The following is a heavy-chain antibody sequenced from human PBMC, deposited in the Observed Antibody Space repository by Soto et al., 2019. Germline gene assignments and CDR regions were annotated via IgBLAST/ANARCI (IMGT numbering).Heavy chain of an antibody. CDR1: GGSISPYY. CDR2: VYYTGST. CDR3: ARTREGYWSGSFHLDY. D-gene: IGHD3-3*01. Sequence: PSETLSLTCIVSGGSISPYYWNWIRQPPGKGLEWIGYVYYTGSTKYSSSLKSRVTISVDTSKHQFSLKLTSVTAADTAIYYCARTREGYWSGSFHLDYWGQGAPVTVSS. V-gene: IGHV4-59*01. J-gene: IGHJ4*02.